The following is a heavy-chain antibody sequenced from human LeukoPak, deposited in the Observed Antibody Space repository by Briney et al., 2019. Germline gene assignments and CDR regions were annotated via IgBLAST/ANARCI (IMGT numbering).Heavy chain of an antibody. V-gene: IGHV1-18*01. CDR2: ISAYNGNT. D-gene: IGHD3-3*01. CDR1: GGTFSNYA. Sequence: GASVKVSCKASGGTFSNYAISWVRQAPGQGLEWMGWISAYNGNTNYTQKLQGRVTMTTDTSTSTAYMELRSLRSDDTAVYYCARGHIYYDFWSGYYRGAQYYFDYWGQGTLVTVSS. CDR3: ARGHIYYDFWSGYYRGAQYYFDY. J-gene: IGHJ4*02.